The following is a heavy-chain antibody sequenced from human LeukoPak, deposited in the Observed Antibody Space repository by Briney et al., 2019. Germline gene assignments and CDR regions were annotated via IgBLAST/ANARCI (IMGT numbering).Heavy chain of an antibody. J-gene: IGHJ4*02. V-gene: IGHV3-53*01. CDR3: ARWSNGGRKDFDY. D-gene: IGHD2-8*01. CDR2: IYSGGST. Sequence: GGSPRLSCAASGFTVSSNYMSWVRQAPGKGLEWVSVIYSGGSTYYADSVKGRFTISRDNSKNTLYLQMNSLRAEDTAVYYCARWSNGGRKDFDYWGQGTLVTVSS. CDR1: GFTVSSNY.